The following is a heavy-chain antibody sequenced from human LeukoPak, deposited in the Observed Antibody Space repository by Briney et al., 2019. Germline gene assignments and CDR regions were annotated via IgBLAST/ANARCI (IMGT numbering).Heavy chain of an antibody. D-gene: IGHD6-13*01. CDR1: GFTFRSYT. V-gene: IGHV3-21*01. J-gene: IGHJ4*02. Sequence: GGSLRLSCAASGFTFRSYTMSWVRQAPGKGLEWVASITSSSTFIYYADSLKGRFTISRDNAQNSLYLQMNSLRAEDTAVYYCARGQAAAIILYYFDYWGQGTLVTVSS. CDR2: ITSSSTFI. CDR3: ARGQAAAIILYYFDY.